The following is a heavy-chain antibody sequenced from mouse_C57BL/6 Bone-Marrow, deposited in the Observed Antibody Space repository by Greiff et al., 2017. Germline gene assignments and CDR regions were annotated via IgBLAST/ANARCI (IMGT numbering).Heavy chain of an antibody. V-gene: IGHV7-1*01. CDR2: SRNKANDDTT. D-gene: IGHD4-1*01. J-gene: IGHJ1*03. CDR3: AREANWDLYFDV. CDR1: GFTFSDFY. Sequence: EVMLVESGGGLVQSGRSLRLSCATSGFTFSDFYMEWVRQAPGKGLEWIAASRNKANDDTTEYSASVKGRVIVSRDTSQSILYLQMNALRAEDTAIYYCAREANWDLYFDVWGTVTTVTVSS.